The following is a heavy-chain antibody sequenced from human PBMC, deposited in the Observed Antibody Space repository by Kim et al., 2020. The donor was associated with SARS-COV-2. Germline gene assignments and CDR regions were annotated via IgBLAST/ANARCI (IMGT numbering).Heavy chain of an antibody. CDR1: GFTISNAW. J-gene: IGHJ4*02. Sequence: GGSLRLSCAASGFTISNAWMSWVRQAQGKVMEWVGSIKSKTDGGTTDYAAPEKGRFTITRDDSKNTLYLKMNRLKTEDTDVYYCTSRVLRYFDWLFYWGQGTLVTVSS. CDR2: IKSKTDGGTT. V-gene: IGHV3-15*01. D-gene: IGHD3-9*01. CDR3: TSRVLRYFDWLFY.